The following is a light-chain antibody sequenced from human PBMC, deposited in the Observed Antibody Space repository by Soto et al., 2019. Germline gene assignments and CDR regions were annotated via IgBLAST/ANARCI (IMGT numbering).Light chain of an antibody. CDR2: AAS. J-gene: IGKJ1*01. CDR3: VQHNSYPWT. V-gene: IGKV1-17*01. CDR1: QGIRND. Sequence: DIQLTQSPSFLSASVGDRVIITCRASQGIRNDLAWYQQKSGKAPKLLIYAASTLQSGVPSRFSGSGSGTEFTLTISSLQPEDFATYYCVQHNSYPWTFGQGTKVDIK.